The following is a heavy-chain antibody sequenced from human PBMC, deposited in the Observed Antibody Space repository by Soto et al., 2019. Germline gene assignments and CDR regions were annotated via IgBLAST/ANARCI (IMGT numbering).Heavy chain of an antibody. CDR1: GFTFTSYT. CDR2: ISYDGSNK. CDR3: AREGGYIYGYAYDY. Sequence: QVQLVESGGGVVQPGRSLRLSCAASGFTFTSYTMHWVRQAPGKGLEWVAVISYDGSNKYYADSVKGRFTISRDNSKNTLYLQMNSLRAEDTALYYCAREGGYIYGYAYDYWGQGNLVTVSS. J-gene: IGHJ4*02. D-gene: IGHD5-18*01. V-gene: IGHV3-30-3*01.